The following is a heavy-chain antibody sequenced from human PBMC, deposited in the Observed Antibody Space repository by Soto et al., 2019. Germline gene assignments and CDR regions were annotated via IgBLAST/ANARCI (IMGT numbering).Heavy chain of an antibody. CDR2: ISYDGTDK. Sequence: QVQLVESGGGVVQPWKSLRLSCAASGFTFNTYAMHWVRQAPGKGLEWVAVISYDGTDKYYADSVKGRFTISRDISTNXLXLXKNSLSTDDTAVYYCARGGDIAVAGTSYYYDFGMDVWGQGTTVTVSS. D-gene: IGHD6-19*01. CDR3: ARGGDIAVAGTSYYYDFGMDV. J-gene: IGHJ6*02. V-gene: IGHV3-30-3*01. CDR1: GFTFNTYA.